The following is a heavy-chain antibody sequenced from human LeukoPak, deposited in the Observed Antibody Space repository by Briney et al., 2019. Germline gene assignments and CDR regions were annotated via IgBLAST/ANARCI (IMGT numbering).Heavy chain of an antibody. CDR3: ARDFYYYDSSGYYSY. CDR2: ISSSGSTI. CDR1: GFTFSDYY. D-gene: IGHD3-22*01. V-gene: IGHV3-11*01. Sequence: PGGSLRLSCAASGFTFSDYYMSWIRQAPGKGLEWVSYISSSGSTIYYADSVKGRFTISRDNAKNSLYLQMNSLGAEDTAVYYCARDFYYYDSSGYYSYWGQGTLVTVSS. J-gene: IGHJ4*02.